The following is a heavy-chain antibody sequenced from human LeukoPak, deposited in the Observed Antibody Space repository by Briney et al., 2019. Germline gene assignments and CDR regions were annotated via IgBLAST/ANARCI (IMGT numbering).Heavy chain of an antibody. CDR1: GYSFTTYW. CDR2: IYPGDSDT. V-gene: IGHV5-51*01. J-gene: IGHJ4*02. D-gene: IGHD5-18*01. Sequence: GESLKISCKGSGYSFTTYWIGWVRQMPGKGPEWMGIIYPGDSDTRYSPSFQGQVTISADKSISTAYLQWSSLKAPDTAMYYCARHFSTAMITGFDYWGQGTLVTVSS. CDR3: ARHFSTAMITGFDY.